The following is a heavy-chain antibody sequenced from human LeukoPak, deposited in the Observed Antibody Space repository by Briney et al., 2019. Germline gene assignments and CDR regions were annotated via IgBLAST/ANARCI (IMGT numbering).Heavy chain of an antibody. V-gene: IGHV3-30*03. CDR1: EFTLGSYG. CDR3: AREGVPVSSYWYFHL. CDR2: ISFDGGTI. D-gene: IGHD2-8*01. Sequence: PGGSLRLSCTASEFTLGSYGMHWVRQAPGKGLEWVAVISFDGGTIHYVDSVRGRFTITRDNSKNTLYLQMNSLTIEDAAMYHCAREGVPVSSYWYFHLWGRGTLVTVSS. J-gene: IGHJ2*01.